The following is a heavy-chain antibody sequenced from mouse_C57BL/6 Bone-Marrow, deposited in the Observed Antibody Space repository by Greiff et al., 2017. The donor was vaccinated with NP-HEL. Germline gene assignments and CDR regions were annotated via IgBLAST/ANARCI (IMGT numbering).Heavy chain of an antibody. J-gene: IGHJ4*01. Sequence: EVKLMESGEGLVKPGGSLKLSCAASGFTFSSYAMSWVRQTPEKRLEWVAYISSGGDYIYYADTVKGRFTISRDNARNTLYLQMSSLKSEDTAMYYCTRGTTVPYYAMDYWGQGTSVTVSS. CDR2: ISSGGDYI. CDR1: GFTFSSYA. V-gene: IGHV5-9-1*02. D-gene: IGHD1-1*01. CDR3: TRGTTVPYYAMDY.